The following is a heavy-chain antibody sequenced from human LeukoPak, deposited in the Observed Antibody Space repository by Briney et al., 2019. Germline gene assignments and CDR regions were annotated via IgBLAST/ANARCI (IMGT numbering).Heavy chain of an antibody. D-gene: IGHD3-16*01. Sequence: GGSLRLSCAACGFTFSTHSMIWVRQAPGKGLEWISYITGSSSPIYYAGSVKGRFTISRDNAKKSVYMQMNNLRVEDTAVYYCVRDGGLEYWGQGTLVSVSS. CDR3: VRDGGLEY. CDR2: ITGSSSPI. J-gene: IGHJ4*02. CDR1: GFTFSTHS. V-gene: IGHV3-48*01.